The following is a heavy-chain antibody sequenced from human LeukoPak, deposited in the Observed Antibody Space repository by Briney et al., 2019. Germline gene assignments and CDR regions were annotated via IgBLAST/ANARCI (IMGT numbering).Heavy chain of an antibody. CDR3: AKAITMIVVVIDFDY. D-gene: IGHD3-22*01. V-gene: IGHV3-23*01. Sequence: GGSLRLSCAASGFTFSSYAMSWARQAPGKGLEWVSAISGSGGSTYYADSVKGRFTISRDNSKNTLYLQMNSLRAEDTAVYYCAKAITMIVVVIDFDYWGQGTLVTVSS. CDR2: ISGSGGST. J-gene: IGHJ4*02. CDR1: GFTFSSYA.